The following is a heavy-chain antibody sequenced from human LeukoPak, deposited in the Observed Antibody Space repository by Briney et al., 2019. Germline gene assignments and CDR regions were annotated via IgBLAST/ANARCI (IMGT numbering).Heavy chain of an antibody. D-gene: IGHD2-15*01. CDR1: GGSISSSSYY. CDR2: IYYSGST. J-gene: IGHJ6*03. Sequence: SETLSLTCTVSGGSISSSSYYWGWIRQPPGKGLEWIGSIYYSGSTYYNPSLKSRVTISVDTSKNQFSLKLSSVTAADTAVYYCARHKRGKDEAYYYSNYWAFGGKGTRVAV. CDR3: ARHKRGKDEAYYYSNYWAF. V-gene: IGHV4-39*01.